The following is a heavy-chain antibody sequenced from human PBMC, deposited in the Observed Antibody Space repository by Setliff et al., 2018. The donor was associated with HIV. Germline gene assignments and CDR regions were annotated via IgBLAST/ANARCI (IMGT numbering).Heavy chain of an antibody. CDR1: GDSISSSSYY. CDR2: IYYSGST. D-gene: IGHD1-26*01. J-gene: IGHJ4*02. CDR3: VGGPGTTSIDY. V-gene: IGHV4-39*01. Sequence: SETLSLTCTVSGDSISSSSYYWGWIRQPPGKGLEWIGSIYYSGSTHYNPSLQSRVTVSVDTSKNQFSPNLSSVTAADTAVYYCVGGPGTTSIDYWAQGTLVTVSS.